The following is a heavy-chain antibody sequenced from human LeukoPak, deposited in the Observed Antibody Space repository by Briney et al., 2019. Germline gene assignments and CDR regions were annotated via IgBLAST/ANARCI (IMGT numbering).Heavy chain of an antibody. V-gene: IGHV3-48*01. CDR3: ARRIDPLYDDSGGDMDV. CDR2: ISSSSSTI. J-gene: IGHJ6*03. Sequence: PGGSLRLSCAASGFTFSSYSMNWVRQAPGKGLEWVSYISSSSSTIYYADSVKGRFTISRDNAKNSLYLQMNSLRAEDTAVYYCARRIDPLYDDSGGDMDVWGKGTTVTVSS. D-gene: IGHD4-17*01. CDR1: GFTFSSYS.